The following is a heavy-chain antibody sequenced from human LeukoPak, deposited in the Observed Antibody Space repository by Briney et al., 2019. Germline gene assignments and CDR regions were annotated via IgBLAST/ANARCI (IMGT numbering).Heavy chain of an antibody. Sequence: SETLSLTCAVYGGPFSGYYWSWIRQPPGKGLEWIGEINHSGSTNYNPSLKSRVTISVDTSKNQFSLKLSSVTAADTAVYYCARAREYCSSTSCRMDVWGQGTTVTVSS. CDR1: GGPFSGYY. J-gene: IGHJ6*02. D-gene: IGHD2-2*01. CDR2: INHSGST. CDR3: ARAREYCSSTSCRMDV. V-gene: IGHV4-34*01.